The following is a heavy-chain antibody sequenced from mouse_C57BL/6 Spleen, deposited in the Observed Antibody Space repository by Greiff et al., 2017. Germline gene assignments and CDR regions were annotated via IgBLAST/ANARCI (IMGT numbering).Heavy chain of an antibody. CDR1: GYTFTDYE. J-gene: IGHJ2*01. V-gene: IGHV1-15*01. Sequence: VQLQQSGAELVRPGASVTLSCKASGYTFTDYEMHWVKQTPVHGLEWIGAIDPETGGTAYNQKFKGKAILTADKSSSTAYMELRSLTSEDSAVYYCTRVFITTVVAYYFDYWGQGTTLTVSS. CDR3: TRVFITTVVAYYFDY. D-gene: IGHD1-1*01. CDR2: IDPETGGT.